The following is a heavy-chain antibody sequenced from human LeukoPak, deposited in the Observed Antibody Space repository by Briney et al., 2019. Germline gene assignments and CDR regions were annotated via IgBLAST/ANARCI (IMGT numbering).Heavy chain of an antibody. CDR2: IYSGGST. V-gene: IGHV3-66*02. J-gene: IGHJ4*02. CDR1: GFTVSSNY. CDR3: ARLRGYCSGGSCYPTQYYFDY. D-gene: IGHD2-15*01. Sequence: GGSLRLSRAASGFTVSSNYMSWVRQAPGKGLEWVSVIYSGGSTYYADSVKGRFTISRDNSKNTLYLQMNSLRAEDTAVYYCARLRGYCSGGSCYPTQYYFDYWGQGTLVTVSS.